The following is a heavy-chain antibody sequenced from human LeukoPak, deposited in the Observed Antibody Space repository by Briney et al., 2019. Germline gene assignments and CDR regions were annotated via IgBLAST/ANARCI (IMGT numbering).Heavy chain of an antibody. V-gene: IGHV3-53*01. CDR2: IYSGGST. D-gene: IGHD6-19*01. CDR1: GLTVNSKY. Sequence: GGSLRLSCAASGLTVNSKYMSWVRQAPGKGLEWVSIIYSGGSTNYADSVKGRFTISRDNSKNTLYLHMNSLRAEDTAVYYCAKLGLRAVPDGFWGQGTLVTVSS. J-gene: IGHJ4*02. CDR3: AKLGLRAVPDGF.